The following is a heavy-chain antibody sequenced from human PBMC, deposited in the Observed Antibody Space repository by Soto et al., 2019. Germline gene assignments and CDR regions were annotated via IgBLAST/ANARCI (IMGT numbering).Heavy chain of an antibody. CDR1: CYTFTSYG. V-gene: IGHV1-18*01. CDR3: ARDGYCSSTSCYYYYGMDV. CDR2: ISAYNGNT. D-gene: IGHD2-2*03. J-gene: IGHJ6*02. Sequence: ASVKVSCKASCYTFTSYGISWVRQAPGQGLEWMGWISAYNGNTNYAQKLQGRVTMTTDTSTSTAYMELRSLRSDDTAVYYCARDGYCSSTSCYYYYGMDVWGQGTTVTVSS.